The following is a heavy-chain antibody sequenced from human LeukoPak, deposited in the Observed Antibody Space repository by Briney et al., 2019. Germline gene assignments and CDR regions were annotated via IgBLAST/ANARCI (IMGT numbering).Heavy chain of an antibody. CDR1: GGSISSSSYY. CDR2: IYYSGST. CDR3: ARGREYSYGYNPYWFFDF. D-gene: IGHD5-18*01. Sequence: PSETLSLTCTVSGGSISSSSYYWAWIRQPPGKGLEWIGSIYYSGSTYSNPSLKSRVTISVDTSKNQFSLKLSSVTAADTAVYYCARGREYSYGYNPYWFFDFWGRGTLVTVSS. V-gene: IGHV4-39*01. J-gene: IGHJ2*01.